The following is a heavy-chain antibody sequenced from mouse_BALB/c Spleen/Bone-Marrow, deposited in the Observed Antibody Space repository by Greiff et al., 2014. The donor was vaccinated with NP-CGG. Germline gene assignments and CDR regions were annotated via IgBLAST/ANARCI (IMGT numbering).Heavy chain of an antibody. J-gene: IGHJ4*01. Sequence: DVMLVESGGGLVKPGGSLKLSCAASGFAFSSYDMSWVRQTPEKRLEWVAYISHGGGTTYYSDTVKGRFTISRDNAKNTLCLQMSSLKSKDTAIYYCTRHGGYYPYYYAMDYWGQGTSVTVSS. CDR3: TRHGGYYPYYYAMDY. CDR1: GFAFSSYD. D-gene: IGHD2-3*01. V-gene: IGHV5-12-1*01. CDR2: ISHGGGTT.